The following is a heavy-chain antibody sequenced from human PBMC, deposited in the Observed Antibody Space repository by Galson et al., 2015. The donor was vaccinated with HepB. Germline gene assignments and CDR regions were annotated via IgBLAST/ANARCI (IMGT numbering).Heavy chain of an antibody. CDR2: INHSGST. CDR1: GGSFSGYY. J-gene: IGHJ4*02. V-gene: IGHV4-34*01. CDR3: ATLISLAGAFDY. Sequence: ETLSLTCAVYGGSFSGYYWSWIRQPPGKGLEWIGEINHSGSTNYNPSLKSRVTISVDTSKNQFSLKLSSVTAADTAVYYCATLISLAGAFDYWGQGTLVTVSS. D-gene: IGHD6-13*01.